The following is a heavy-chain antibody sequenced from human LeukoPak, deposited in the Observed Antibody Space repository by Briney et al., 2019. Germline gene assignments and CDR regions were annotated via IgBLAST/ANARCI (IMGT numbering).Heavy chain of an antibody. D-gene: IGHD3-10*01. Sequence: GASVKVSCKASGYTFTSYDINWVRQATGQGLEWMGWMNPNSGNTGYAQKFQGRVTMTRNTSISTAYMELGSLRSEDTAVYYCARGRRLWFGELLHNDAFDIWGQGTMVTVSS. V-gene: IGHV1-8*01. J-gene: IGHJ3*02. CDR3: ARGRRLWFGELLHNDAFDI. CDR1: GYTFTSYD. CDR2: MNPNSGNT.